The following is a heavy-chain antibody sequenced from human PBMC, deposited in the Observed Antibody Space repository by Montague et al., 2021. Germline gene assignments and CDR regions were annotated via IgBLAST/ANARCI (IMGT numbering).Heavy chain of an antibody. V-gene: IGHV4-39*01. Sequence: SETLSLTCTVSGGSISSRNYYWSWIRQTPGKGLDWIGNIFRNGNSNYNPSLKSTVNISVDTSGNQFSLRLNSVTAADTAVYSCARHGEGEGYTRAIEYWGQGTLVTVSS. J-gene: IGHJ4*02. CDR2: IFRNGNS. CDR1: GGSISSRNYY. CDR3: ARHGEGEGYTRAIEY. D-gene: IGHD5-18*01.